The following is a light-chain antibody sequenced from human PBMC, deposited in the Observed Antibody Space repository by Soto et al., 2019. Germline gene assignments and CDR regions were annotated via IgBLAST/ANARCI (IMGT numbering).Light chain of an antibody. V-gene: IGLV3-1*01. J-gene: IGLJ2*01. CDR1: QLGDKD. CDR2: QDR. Sequence: SYELTQSPSVSVSPGQTASITCSGDQLGDKDVCWYQQKPGQSPVLVIYQDRKRPSGIPERFSGSNSGYTATLTISGTQAMDEADYYCQAWDSSTAIFGGGTKLTVL. CDR3: QAWDSSTAI.